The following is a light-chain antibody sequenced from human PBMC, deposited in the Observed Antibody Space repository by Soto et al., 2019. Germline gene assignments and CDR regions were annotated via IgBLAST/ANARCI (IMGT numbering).Light chain of an antibody. CDR1: SSNIGAGYD. CDR2: ANS. CDR3: QSYDNSLSGSGV. J-gene: IGLJ1*01. Sequence: QSVLTQPPSVSGAPGQRVTISCTGSSSNIGAGYDVHWYQQLPGTAPKLLIYANSNRPSGVPDRFSGSKSGTSASLAITGLQAEDAADYYCQSYDNSLSGSGVFGTGTKLTVL. V-gene: IGLV1-40*01.